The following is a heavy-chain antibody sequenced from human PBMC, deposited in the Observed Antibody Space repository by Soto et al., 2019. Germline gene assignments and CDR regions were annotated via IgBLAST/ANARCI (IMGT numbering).Heavy chain of an antibody. J-gene: IGHJ4*02. Sequence: EVQLVESGGGLVQPGGSLRLSCAPSGFTVSSNDMSWVRQAPGKGLEWVSVIYTGGGTYYADSVKGRFTISRDNSKNTLYLQMNSVRDEDTAVYYCVRSLCCSGGSCYSISSHWGQGPLVTVSS. CDR3: VRSLCCSGGSCYSISSH. V-gene: IGHV3-66*01. D-gene: IGHD2-15*01. CDR1: GFTVSSND. CDR2: IYTGGGT.